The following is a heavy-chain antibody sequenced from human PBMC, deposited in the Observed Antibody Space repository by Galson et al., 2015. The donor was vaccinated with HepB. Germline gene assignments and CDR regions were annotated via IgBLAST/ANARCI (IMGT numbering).Heavy chain of an antibody. CDR3: AREYRSYRYLLIDY. V-gene: IGHV3-74*01. CDR1: GFTFSSYW. CDR2: INSDGSST. D-gene: IGHD3-16*02. J-gene: IGHJ4*02. Sequence: SLRLSCAASGFTFSSYWMHWVRQAPGKGLVWVSRINSDGSSTSYADSVKGRFTISRDNAKNTLYLQMNSLRAEDTAVYYCAREYRSYRYLLIDYWGQGTLVTVSS.